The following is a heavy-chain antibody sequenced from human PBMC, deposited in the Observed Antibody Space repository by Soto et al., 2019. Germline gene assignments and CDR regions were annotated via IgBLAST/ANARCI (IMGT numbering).Heavy chain of an antibody. Sequence: QLQLQESGSGLVKPSQTLSLTCAVSGGSISSGGYSWSWIRQPPGKGLGWIGYIYHSGSTYYNPSLQGRVTISGDVSKNQFSLKLSSVTAADTAVYYCAGGIAARPLGYWGQGTLVTVSS. CDR2: IYHSGST. V-gene: IGHV4-30-2*01. J-gene: IGHJ4*02. D-gene: IGHD6-6*01. CDR1: GGSISSGGYS. CDR3: AGGIAARPLGY.